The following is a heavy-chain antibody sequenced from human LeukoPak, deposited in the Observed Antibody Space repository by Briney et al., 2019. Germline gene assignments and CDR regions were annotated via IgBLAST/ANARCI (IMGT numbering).Heavy chain of an antibody. V-gene: IGHV4-59*01. D-gene: IGHD1-26*01. CDR2: LYYSGDT. CDR1: GGSISGYY. Sequence: KPSETLSLTCSVAGGSISGYYWMWIRQPPGKGLEWIGYLYYSGDTKYSPSLKSRVTISEDTSKNQASLKLRSVTAADTAVYYCARGVAGSGSTPNYWGQGTLVTVSS. CDR3: ARGVAGSGSTPNY. J-gene: IGHJ4*02.